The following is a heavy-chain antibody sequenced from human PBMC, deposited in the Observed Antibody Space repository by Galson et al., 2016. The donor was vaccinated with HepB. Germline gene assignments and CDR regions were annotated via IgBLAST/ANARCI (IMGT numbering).Heavy chain of an antibody. D-gene: IGHD4-11*01. CDR3: AKDLGDRLVTVYYYMVA. CDR1: GFIFSEYA. Sequence: SLRLSCAASGFIFSEYAMSWVRQAPGKGLEWVSAISKSGDYTYYADSVKGRVTISIDNSKNTLSLQMNSLRAEDTALYYCAKDLGDRLVTVYYYMVAWGKGTTVTVSS. J-gene: IGHJ6*03. V-gene: IGHV3-23*01. CDR2: ISKSGDYT.